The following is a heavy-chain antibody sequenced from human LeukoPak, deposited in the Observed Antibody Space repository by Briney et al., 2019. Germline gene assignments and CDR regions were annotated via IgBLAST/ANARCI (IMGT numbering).Heavy chain of an antibody. CDR1: SLITSGVG. Sequence: SLITSGVGVGLIRQPPGKALEWLARIYWDDDKRYSPSLKSRLTITKDTSKNQVVLTMTNMDPVDTATYYCAHLMIAGPHDAFDIWGQGTMVTVSS. V-gene: IGHV2-5*02. D-gene: IGHD3-22*01. CDR2: IYWDDDK. J-gene: IGHJ3*02. CDR3: AHLMIAGPHDAFDI.